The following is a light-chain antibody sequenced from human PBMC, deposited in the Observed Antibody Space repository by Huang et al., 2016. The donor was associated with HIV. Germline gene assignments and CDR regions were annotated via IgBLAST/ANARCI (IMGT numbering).Light chain of an antibody. CDR2: GAS. Sequence: EIVLTQSPGTVSLSPGERATLSCRASQSVSSKYLAWYQQKPGQAPRHLIYGASYRATGIPDFTLTISRLEPEDFAVYYCQQYDSSPIFTFGPGTKVDIK. V-gene: IGKV3-20*01. CDR1: QSVSSKY. J-gene: IGKJ3*01. CDR3: QQYDSSPIFT.